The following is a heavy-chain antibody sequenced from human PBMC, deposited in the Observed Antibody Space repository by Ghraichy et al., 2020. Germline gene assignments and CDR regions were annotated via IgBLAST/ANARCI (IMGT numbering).Heavy chain of an antibody. CDR1: GFTFSSYS. J-gene: IGHJ4*02. Sequence: GESLNISCAASGFTFSSYSMNWVRQAPGKGLEWVSYISSSISTIYYADSVKGRFTISRDNAKNSLYLQMNSLRDEDTAVYYCARDSLAYYDSSGYQGGDYWGQGTLVTVSS. V-gene: IGHV3-48*02. CDR2: ISSSISTI. D-gene: IGHD3-22*01. CDR3: ARDSLAYYDSSGYQGGDY.